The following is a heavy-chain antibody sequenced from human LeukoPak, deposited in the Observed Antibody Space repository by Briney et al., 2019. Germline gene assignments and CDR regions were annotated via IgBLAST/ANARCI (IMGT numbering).Heavy chain of an antibody. V-gene: IGHV1-2*02. CDR1: GYTFTGYY. Sequence: ASVKVSCKASGYTFTGYYMHWVRQAPGQGLEWMGWINPNSGGTNYAQKFQGRVTMTTDTSTSTAYMELRSLRSDDTAVYYCARVLAVADYWGQGTLVTVSS. D-gene: IGHD6-19*01. J-gene: IGHJ4*02. CDR3: ARVLAVADY. CDR2: INPNSGGT.